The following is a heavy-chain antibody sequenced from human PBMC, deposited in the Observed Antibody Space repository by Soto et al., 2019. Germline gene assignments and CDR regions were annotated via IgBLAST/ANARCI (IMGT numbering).Heavy chain of an antibody. CDR2: IYYSGST. Sequence: QLQLQESGPGLVKPSETLSLTCTVSGGSISSSSYYWGWIRQPPGKGLEWIGSIYYSGSTYYNPSLTSRVTISVDTSKNQFSLKLSSVTAADTAVYYCARDTSSGWTYNWFDPWGQGTLVTVSS. D-gene: IGHD6-19*01. CDR1: GGSISSSSYY. V-gene: IGHV4-39*02. CDR3: ARDTSSGWTYNWFDP. J-gene: IGHJ5*02.